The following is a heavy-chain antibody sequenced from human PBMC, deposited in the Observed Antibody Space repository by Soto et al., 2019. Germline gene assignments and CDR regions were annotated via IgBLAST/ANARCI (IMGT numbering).Heavy chain of an antibody. CDR3: ARHPYIGGLDV. J-gene: IGHJ6*02. Sequence: GESLKISCQGTGYRFSSSWIGWVRQMPGKGLEWMGRFNPSDSYADYNPSFQGHVTISADKSISTAYVQWSSLKASDTAMYFCARHPYIGGLDVWGQGTAVTVSS. CDR2: FNPSDSYA. CDR1: GYRFSSSW. V-gene: IGHV5-10-1*01. D-gene: IGHD2-15*01.